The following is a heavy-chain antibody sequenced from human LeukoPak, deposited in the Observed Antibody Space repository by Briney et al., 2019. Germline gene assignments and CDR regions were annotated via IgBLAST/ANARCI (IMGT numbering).Heavy chain of an antibody. J-gene: IGHJ5*02. Sequence: EASVKVFCKASGYTFTSYYIHWVRQAPGQGLEWMGMINPSRGSTSYAQKFQGGLTMTRDTSTSTVYLELSSLRSEDTAVYYCTRGVKLERRYYNWIDPWGQGTLVTVSS. V-gene: IGHV1-46*01. CDR1: GYTFTSYY. CDR3: TRGVKLERRYYNWIDP. D-gene: IGHD1-1*01. CDR2: INPSRGST.